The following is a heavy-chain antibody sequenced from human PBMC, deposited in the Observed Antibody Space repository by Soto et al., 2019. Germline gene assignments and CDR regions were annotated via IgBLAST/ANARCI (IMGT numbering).Heavy chain of an antibody. J-gene: IGHJ5*02. CDR1: GGSISGDF. Sequence: SETLSLTCTISGGSISGDFWSLIRQPSGRGLEWIGRIYSDGGTNYNPSLQSRVSMSVDTSKNQVSVRLSSVTAADTAVYYCAKWSRHLGGWGLDPWGQGLLVTVSS. CDR2: IYSDGGT. D-gene: IGHD2-15*01. CDR3: AKWSRHLGGWGLDP. V-gene: IGHV4-4*07.